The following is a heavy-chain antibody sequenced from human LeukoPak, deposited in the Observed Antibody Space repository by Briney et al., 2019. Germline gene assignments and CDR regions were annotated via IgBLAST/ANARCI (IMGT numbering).Heavy chain of an antibody. CDR3: AKEIRPNDY. D-gene: IGHD4-17*01. V-gene: IGHV3-23*01. CDR1: DFDFSSHA. Sequence: GPLRLSCEASDFDFSSHAMTWVRQAPGKGLEWLSAISISGTKTYYGDSVKGRFFISRDNSKNTLYLHMNSLRVGDTGIYYCAKEIRPNDYGGQGTRVTVAS. J-gene: IGHJ4*02. CDR2: ISISGTKT.